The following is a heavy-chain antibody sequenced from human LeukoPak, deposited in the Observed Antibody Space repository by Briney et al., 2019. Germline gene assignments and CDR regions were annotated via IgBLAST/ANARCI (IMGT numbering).Heavy chain of an antibody. CDR1: GYTLTELS. J-gene: IGHJ6*02. V-gene: IGHV1-24*01. CDR3: ATRSTNGVPYGMDV. CDR2: FDPEDGET. D-gene: IGHD2-8*01. Sequence: ASMKVSCKVSGYTLTELSMHWVRQAPGKGLEWMGGFDPEDGETIYAQKFQGRVTMTEDTSTDTAYMELSSLRSEDTAVYYCATRSTNGVPYGMDVWGQGTTVTVSS.